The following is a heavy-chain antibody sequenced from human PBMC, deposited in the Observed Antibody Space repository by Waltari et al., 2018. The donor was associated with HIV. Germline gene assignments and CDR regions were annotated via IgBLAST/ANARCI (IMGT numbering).Heavy chain of an antibody. J-gene: IGHJ4*02. D-gene: IGHD5-12*01. Sequence: QVQLQQWGAGLLKPSETLSLTCAVYGGSFRGYYWSWIRQPPGKGREWIGEINHSGSTNYNPSLKSRVTISVDTSKNQFSLKLSSVTAADTAVYYCARGLYSGYGSYWGQGTLVTVSS. V-gene: IGHV4-34*01. CDR2: INHSGST. CDR3: ARGLYSGYGSY. CDR1: GGSFRGYY.